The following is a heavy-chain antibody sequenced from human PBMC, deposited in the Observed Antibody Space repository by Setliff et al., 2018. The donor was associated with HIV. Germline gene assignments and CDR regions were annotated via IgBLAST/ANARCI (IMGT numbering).Heavy chain of an antibody. CDR3: ARGSGSY. CDR1: GFTFSNFY. Sequence: QTGGSLRLSCAASGFTFSNFYMSWVRQAPGKGLEWVANINQDGSEKYYVDSVKGRFTISRDNAKKSLYLQMNSLRPEDTAVYYCARGSGSYWGQGTLVTVSS. CDR2: INQDGSEK. V-gene: IGHV3-7*01. J-gene: IGHJ4*02. D-gene: IGHD1-26*01.